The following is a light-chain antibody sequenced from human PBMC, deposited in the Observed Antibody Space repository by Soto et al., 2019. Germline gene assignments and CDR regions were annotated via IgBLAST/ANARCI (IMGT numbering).Light chain of an antibody. J-gene: IGKJ1*01. V-gene: IGKV1-39*01. Sequence: DIQMTQSPSSLSASVGDRVTITCRASQNIDRYLNWYQQKPGRAPNLLIYAASRFKSGVPSRFRGSGSVTDFTLTITSLQPEDFATYYCQDNYSTPVSFGQGTKVEIK. CDR1: QNIDRY. CDR3: QDNYSTPVS. CDR2: AAS.